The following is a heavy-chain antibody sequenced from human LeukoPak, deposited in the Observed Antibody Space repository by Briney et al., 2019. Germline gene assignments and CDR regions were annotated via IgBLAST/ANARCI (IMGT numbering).Heavy chain of an antibody. D-gene: IGHD3-10*02. J-gene: IGHJ4*02. V-gene: IGHV3-30*18. CDR1: GFTFSSYG. CDR3: AKCSGSVEIDY. CDR2: ISYDGSNK. Sequence: PGGSLRLSCAASGFTFSSYGMHWVRQAPGKGLEWVAVISYDGSNKYYADSVKGRFTISRDNSKNTLYLQMNSLRAEDTAVYYCAKCSGSVEIDYWGQGTLVTVSS.